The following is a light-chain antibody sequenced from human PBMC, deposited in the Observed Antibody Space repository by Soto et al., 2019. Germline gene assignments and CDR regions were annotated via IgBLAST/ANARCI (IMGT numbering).Light chain of an antibody. V-gene: IGKV3-15*01. CDR3: QQYNNWTPPLT. Sequence: EIVMTQSPATLSLSPGERATLSCRASQSVSSNLAWYQQKPGQAPRPLIYGASTRATGIPARFRGSGSGTEFTLTISSLQSEDFAVYYCQQYNNWTPPLTFGGGTKVEIK. CDR2: GAS. CDR1: QSVSSN. J-gene: IGKJ4*01.